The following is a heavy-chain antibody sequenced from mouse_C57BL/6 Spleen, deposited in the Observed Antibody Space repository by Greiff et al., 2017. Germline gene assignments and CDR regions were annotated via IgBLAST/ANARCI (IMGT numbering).Heavy chain of an antibody. CDR2: IWRGGST. Sequence: VQLQQSGPGLVQPSQSLSLTCTVSGFSLTSYGVHWVRQSPGKGLEWLGVIWRGGSTDYNADLISRLSIIKENTKSQSFFKMNSLQADDTAIYYCGRKKGVYCSSSWFAYWGPGTLVTVSA. D-gene: IGHD1-1*01. V-gene: IGHV2-2*01. CDR1: GFSLTSYG. CDR3: GRKKGVYCSSSWFAY. J-gene: IGHJ3*01.